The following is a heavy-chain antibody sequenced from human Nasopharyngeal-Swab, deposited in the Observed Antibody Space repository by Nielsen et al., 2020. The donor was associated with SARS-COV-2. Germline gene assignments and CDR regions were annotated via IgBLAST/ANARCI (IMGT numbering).Heavy chain of an antibody. D-gene: IGHD2-8*02. V-gene: IGHV1-18*01. CDR3: ARAGTVLVPTSVSSWYFDF. CDR1: GYIFRTFA. J-gene: IGHJ2*01. Sequence: ASVEVSCKTSGYIFRTFAISCVRQAPGQGLEWVAWINPDRGPTNSPRKFHGRVTLTTDTSTSTAYLELMNLRSDDTAVYFCARAGTVLVPTSVSSWYFDFWGRGTLVTVSS. CDR2: INPDRGPT.